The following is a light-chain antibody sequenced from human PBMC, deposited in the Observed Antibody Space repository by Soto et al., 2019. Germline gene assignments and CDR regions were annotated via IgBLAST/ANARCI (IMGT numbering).Light chain of an antibody. V-gene: IGKV3-11*01. CDR1: LNVNSY. CDR2: DAS. CDR3: QQYGSSGT. Sequence: EIVLTQSPATLSLSPGEIATLSCSASLNVNSYLAWYQQKPGQAPRLPIYDASNRAAGIPARFSGSGSGTDFTLTISRLEPEDFAVYYCQQYGSSGTFGQGTKVDIK. J-gene: IGKJ1*01.